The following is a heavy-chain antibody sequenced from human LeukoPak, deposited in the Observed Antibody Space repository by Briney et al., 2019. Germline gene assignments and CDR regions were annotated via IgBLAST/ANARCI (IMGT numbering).Heavy chain of an antibody. CDR2: INPNNGGT. CDR3: ARDTSSSPGY. Sequence: ASVKVSCKASGYTFSGYYMHWVRRAPGQGLEWMGWINPNNGGTNYAQKFQGRVTMTRDTSISTAYMELTRLRSDDTAVYYCARDTSSSPGYWGQGTLVTVSS. D-gene: IGHD6-19*01. CDR1: GYTFSGYY. J-gene: IGHJ4*02. V-gene: IGHV1-2*02.